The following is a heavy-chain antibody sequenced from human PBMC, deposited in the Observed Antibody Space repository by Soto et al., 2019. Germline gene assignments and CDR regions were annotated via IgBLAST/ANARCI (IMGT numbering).Heavy chain of an antibody. V-gene: IGHV4-34*01. D-gene: IGHD4-17*01. CDR3: ARGDYAIPFDY. CDR2: INHSGST. CDR1: GGSFSGYY. Sequence: QVQLQQWGAGLLKPSETLSLTCAVYGGSFSGYYWSWIRQPPGKGLEWIGEINHSGSTNYNPSLKSRVTISVDTPKNQFSLKLSYVPAADTAVYYCARGDYAIPFDYWGQGTLVTVSS. J-gene: IGHJ4*02.